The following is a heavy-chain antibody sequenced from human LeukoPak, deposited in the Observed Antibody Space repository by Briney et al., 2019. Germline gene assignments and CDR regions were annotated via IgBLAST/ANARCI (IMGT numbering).Heavy chain of an antibody. CDR3: AGSSGWSYFDC. J-gene: IGHJ4*02. CDR1: GASISSDSDY. Sequence: PSQTLSLTCTVSGASISSDSDYWSWIRQPAGKGLEWIGRIYSGSTDYNPSLRSRLTISVDTSKNQFSLKLSSVTAADTAVYYCAGSSGWSYFDCWGQGTLVTVSS. D-gene: IGHD6-19*01. V-gene: IGHV4-61*02. CDR2: IYSGST.